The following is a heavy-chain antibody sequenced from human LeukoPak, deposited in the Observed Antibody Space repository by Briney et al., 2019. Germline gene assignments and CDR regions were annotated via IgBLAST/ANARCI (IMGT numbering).Heavy chain of an antibody. Sequence: GGSLRLSCAAFGFTFSSYGMHWVRQTPGKGLGWVAFIRHDGSYQQYADSVKGRFTVSRDNSKDMVYLQMNSLRTEDTAVYYCAKNRDSSDYPRDFDFWGQGTLVTVSS. D-gene: IGHD3-22*01. CDR3: AKNRDSSDYPRDFDF. CDR1: GFTFSSYG. J-gene: IGHJ4*02. CDR2: IRHDGSYQ. V-gene: IGHV3-30*02.